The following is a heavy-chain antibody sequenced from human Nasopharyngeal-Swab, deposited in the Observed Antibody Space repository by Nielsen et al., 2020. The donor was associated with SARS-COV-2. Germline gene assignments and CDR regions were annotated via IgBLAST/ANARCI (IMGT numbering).Heavy chain of an antibody. D-gene: IGHD3-22*01. Sequence: SETLSLTCAVSGFSISSFGYSWSWIRQPPGKGLEWIGYIYHSGSTYYNPSLKSRVTISVDRSKNQFSLKLSSVTAADTAVYYCARSDYYEYYAFDIWGQGTMVTVSS. J-gene: IGHJ3*02. CDR1: GFSISSFGYS. CDR2: IYHSGST. V-gene: IGHV4-30-2*01. CDR3: ARSDYYEYYAFDI.